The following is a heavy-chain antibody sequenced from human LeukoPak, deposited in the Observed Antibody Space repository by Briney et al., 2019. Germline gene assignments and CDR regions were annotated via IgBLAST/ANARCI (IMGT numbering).Heavy chain of an antibody. CDR1: GFTFSSYA. CDR2: ISSSSSYI. Sequence: GGSLRLSCAASGFTFSSYAMSWVRQAPGKGLEWVSSISSSSSYIYYADSVKGRFTISRDNAKNSLYLQMNSLRAEDTAVYYCASLDYYDSSGYPSDYWGQGTLVTVSS. CDR3: ASLDYYDSSGYPSDY. V-gene: IGHV3-21*01. D-gene: IGHD3-22*01. J-gene: IGHJ4*02.